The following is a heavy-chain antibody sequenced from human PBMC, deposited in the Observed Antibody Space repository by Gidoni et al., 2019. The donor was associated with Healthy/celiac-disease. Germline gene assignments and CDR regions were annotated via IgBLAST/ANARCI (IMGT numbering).Heavy chain of an antibody. CDR3: ARGSAAYSSSDYYYYGMDV. CDR2: IIPIFGTA. Sequence: QVQLVQSGAEVKKPGSSVKVSCKASGGTFSSYAISWVRQAPGQGLEWMGGIIPIFGTANYAQKFQGRVTITADESTSTAYMELSSLRSEDTAVYYCARGSAAYSSSDYYYYGMDVWGQGTTVTVSS. CDR1: GGTFSSYA. V-gene: IGHV1-69*01. D-gene: IGHD6-6*01. J-gene: IGHJ6*02.